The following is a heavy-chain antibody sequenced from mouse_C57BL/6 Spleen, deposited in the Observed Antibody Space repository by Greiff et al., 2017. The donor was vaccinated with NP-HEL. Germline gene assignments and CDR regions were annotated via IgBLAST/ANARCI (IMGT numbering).Heavy chain of an antibody. J-gene: IGHJ4*01. D-gene: IGHD1-3*01. CDR1: GFTFSSYA. CDR3: AREVAPYYYAMDY. V-gene: IGHV5-4*01. Sequence: DVQLVESGGGLVKPGGSLKLSCAASGFTFSSYAMSWVRQTPEKRLEWVATISDGGSYTYYPDNVKGRFTISRDNAKNNLYLQMSHLKSEDTAMYYCAREVAPYYYAMDYWGRGTSVTVSS. CDR2: ISDGGSYT.